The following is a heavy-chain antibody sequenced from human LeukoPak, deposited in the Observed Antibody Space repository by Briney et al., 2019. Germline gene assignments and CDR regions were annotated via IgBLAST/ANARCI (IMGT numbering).Heavy chain of an antibody. CDR1: GFTFSSYA. J-gene: IGHJ1*01. CDR2: ISGSGGST. Sequence: GGSLRLSCAASGFTFSSYAMSWVRQAPGKGLEWVSAISGSGGSTYYADSVKGRFTISRDNSKNTLYLQMNSLRAEDTAVYYCAKGPSTSYSSSWQEYFQHWVQGTLVTVSS. CDR3: AKGPSTSYSSSWQEYFQH. V-gene: IGHV3-23*01. D-gene: IGHD6-13*01.